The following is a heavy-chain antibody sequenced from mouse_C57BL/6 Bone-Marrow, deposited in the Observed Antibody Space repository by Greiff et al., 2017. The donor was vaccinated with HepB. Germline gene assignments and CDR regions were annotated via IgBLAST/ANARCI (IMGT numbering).Heavy chain of an antibody. CDR3: ARDSSPWFAY. CDR1: GFTFSSYA. J-gene: IGHJ3*01. CDR2: ISDGGSYT. D-gene: IGHD1-1*01. Sequence: EVKLMESGGGLVKPGGSLKLSCAASGFTFSSYAMSWVRQTPEKRLEWVAIISDGGSYTYYPDNVKGRFTISRDNAKNNLYLQMSHLKSEDTAMYYCARDSSPWFAYWGQGTLVTVSA. V-gene: IGHV5-4*01.